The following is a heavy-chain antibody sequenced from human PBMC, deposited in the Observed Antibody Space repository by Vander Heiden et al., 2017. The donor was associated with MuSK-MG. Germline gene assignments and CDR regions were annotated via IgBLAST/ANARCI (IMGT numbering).Heavy chain of an antibody. V-gene: IGHV2-5*01. CDR1: GFSLSTSGVG. J-gene: IGHJ1*01. CDR3: AHSRDYFQH. Sequence: QITLKESGPTLVKPTQTLTLTCTFSGFSLSTSGVGVGWIRQPPGKALELLALIYWKEEKRDSPSLKSRLTITKDTSKNQVVITMTNMDPVDTATYDCAHSRDYFQHWGQGTLVTVYS. CDR2: IYWKEEK. D-gene: IGHD3-10*01.